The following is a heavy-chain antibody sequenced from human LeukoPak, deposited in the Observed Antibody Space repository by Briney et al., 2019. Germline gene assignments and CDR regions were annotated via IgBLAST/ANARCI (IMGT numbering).Heavy chain of an antibody. J-gene: IGHJ5*02. CDR2: IYPGDSDT. V-gene: IGHV5-51*01. D-gene: IGHD4-17*01. CDR1: GYSFTSYW. Sequence: GESLKISCKGSGYSFTSYWIGWVRQMPGKGLEWMGIIYPGDSDTRYSPSFQGQVTISADKSISTAYLQWGSLKASDTAMYYCARLPDYGDYGFWFDPWGQGTLSPSPQ. CDR3: ARLPDYGDYGFWFDP.